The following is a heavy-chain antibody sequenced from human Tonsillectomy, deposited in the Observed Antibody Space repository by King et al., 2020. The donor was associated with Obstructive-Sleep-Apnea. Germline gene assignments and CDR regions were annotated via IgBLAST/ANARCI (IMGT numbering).Heavy chain of an antibody. J-gene: IGHJ4*02. CDR1: VGSISSYY. D-gene: IGHD3-3*01. Sequence: VQLQESGPGLVKPSETLSLTCTVSVGSISSYYWSWIRQPPGRGLEWIGYIFYSGSTNYNPSLKSRVTISVDTSKNQFSLKLSSVTAADTAVYYCARFGDDFWSGYYTPFDYWGQGTLVTVSS. V-gene: IGHV4-59*01. CDR2: IFYSGST. CDR3: ARFGDDFWSGYYTPFDY.